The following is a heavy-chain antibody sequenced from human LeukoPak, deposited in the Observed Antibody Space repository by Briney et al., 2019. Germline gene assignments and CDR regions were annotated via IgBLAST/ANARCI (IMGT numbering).Heavy chain of an antibody. CDR2: NNELGHT. CDR1: GFTFNHYA. J-gene: IGHJ4*02. D-gene: IGHD6-19*01. CDR3: ARDHGSQHSGAWYVFDY. Sequence: QSGGSLRLSCAASGFTFNHYAMSWVRQAPGKGLEWVSGNNELGHTFYADSVKGRFTISRDNSKNTVFLQMNSLSGDDTAEYFCARDHGSQHSGAWYVFDYWGRGTLVTVSS. V-gene: IGHV3-23*01.